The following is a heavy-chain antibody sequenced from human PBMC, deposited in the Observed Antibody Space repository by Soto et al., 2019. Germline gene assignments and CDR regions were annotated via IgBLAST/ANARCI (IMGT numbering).Heavy chain of an antibody. CDR1: GYPFTSYV. J-gene: IGHJ4*02. CDR3: ARDPTHIVLMVYAIEYFDY. V-gene: IGHV1-18*01. Sequence: ASVKVSCKASGYPFTSYVISWVRQAPGQGLEWMGWISAYNGNTNYAQKLQGRVTMTTDTSTSTAYMELRSLRSDDTAVYYCARDPTHIVLMVYAIEYFDYWGQGTLVTVSS. CDR2: ISAYNGNT. D-gene: IGHD2-8*01.